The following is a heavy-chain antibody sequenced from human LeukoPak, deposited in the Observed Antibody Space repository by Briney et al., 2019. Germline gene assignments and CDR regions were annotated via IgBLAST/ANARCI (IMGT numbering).Heavy chain of an antibody. CDR2: IIPIFGTA. V-gene: IGHV1-69*06. J-gene: IGHJ4*02. Sequence: ASVKVPCKASGGTFSSYAISWVRQAPGQGLEWMGRIIPIFGTANYAQKFQGRVTITADKSTSTAYMELSSLRSEDTAVYYCARDGSVAGTFDYWGQGTLVTVSS. CDR1: GGTFSSYA. CDR3: ARDGSVAGTFDY. D-gene: IGHD6-19*01.